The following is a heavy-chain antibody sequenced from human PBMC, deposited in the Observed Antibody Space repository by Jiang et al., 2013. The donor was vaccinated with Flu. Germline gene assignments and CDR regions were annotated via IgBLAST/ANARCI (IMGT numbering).Heavy chain of an antibody. D-gene: IGHD6-6*01. V-gene: IGHV4-34*01. Sequence: GSGLVKPSETLSLTCAVYGGSFSGYYWSWIRQPPGKGLEWIGEINHSGSTNYNPSLKSRVTISVDTSKNQFSLKLSSVTAADTAVYYCARGRGAARSWFDPWGQGTLVTVSS. J-gene: IGHJ5*02. CDR1: GGSFSGYY. CDR2: INHSGST. CDR3: ARGRGAARSWFDP.